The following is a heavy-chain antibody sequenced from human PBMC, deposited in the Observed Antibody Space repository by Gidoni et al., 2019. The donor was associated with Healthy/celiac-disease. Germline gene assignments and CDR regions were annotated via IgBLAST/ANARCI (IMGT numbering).Heavy chain of an antibody. Sequence: QFTLKESGPVLAKPTDTLTLTCTVTGFSLSNARLAVSWILQLPGKALEWLAHIFSNDEKFYSTTQKSRLTISKDTSKSQVVLTLTNMDPVDTATYFCARIRRTDYDTLTGSNWFDPWGQGTLVTVSS. CDR2: IFSNDEK. V-gene: IGHV2-26*01. J-gene: IGHJ5*02. CDR3: ARIRRTDYDTLTGSNWFDP. CDR1: GFSLSNARLA. D-gene: IGHD3-9*01.